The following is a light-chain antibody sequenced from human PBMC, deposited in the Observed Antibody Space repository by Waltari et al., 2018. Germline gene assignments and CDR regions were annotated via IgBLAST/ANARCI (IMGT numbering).Light chain of an antibody. CDR2: GAS. Sequence: EIVLTQSPGTLSLSPGDGATLSCRTSQSVGRSLAWYQQKRGQAPRLLIYGASSMATGIPDRFSGSGSGTDFSLTISRLEPEDFAVYYCQHYVTLPVTFGQGTKVEIK. V-gene: IGKV3-20*01. J-gene: IGKJ1*01. CDR1: QSVGRS. CDR3: QHYVTLPVT.